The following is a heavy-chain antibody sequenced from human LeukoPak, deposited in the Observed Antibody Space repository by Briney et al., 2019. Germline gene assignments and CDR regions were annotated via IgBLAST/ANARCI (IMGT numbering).Heavy chain of an antibody. Sequence: GGSLRLSCAASGFTFSSYSMNWVRQAPGKGLEWVSYISSSSSTIYYADSVKGRFTISRDNSKNTLYLQMNSLRAEDTAVYYCARDLFYYDFWSGSPDPVLHGMDVWGQGTTVTVSS. J-gene: IGHJ6*02. V-gene: IGHV3-48*01. CDR1: GFTFSSYS. D-gene: IGHD3-3*01. CDR3: ARDLFYYDFWSGSPDPVLHGMDV. CDR2: ISSSSSTI.